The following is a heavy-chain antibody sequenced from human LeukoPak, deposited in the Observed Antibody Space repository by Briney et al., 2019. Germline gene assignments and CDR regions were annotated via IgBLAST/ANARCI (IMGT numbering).Heavy chain of an antibody. Sequence: ASVKVSCKTSGYTFTGYYMHWVRQAPEQGLEWMGIINPSGGSTSYAQKFQGRVTMTRDTSTSTVYMELSSLRSEDTAVYYCARAQAQAYGSGSYYIPVISGSDYWGQGTLVTVSS. J-gene: IGHJ4*02. V-gene: IGHV1-46*01. CDR1: GYTFTGYY. CDR2: INPSGGST. D-gene: IGHD3-10*01. CDR3: ARAQAQAYGSGSYYIPVISGSDY.